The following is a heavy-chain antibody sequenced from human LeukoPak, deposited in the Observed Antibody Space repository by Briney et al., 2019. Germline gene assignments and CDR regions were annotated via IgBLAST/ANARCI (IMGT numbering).Heavy chain of an antibody. CDR2: MNPNSGNT. CDR3: ARWLKDGYYFDY. D-gene: IGHD5-12*01. Sequence: ASVKVPCKASGYTFTSYDINWVRQATGQGLEWMGWMNPNSGNTGYAQKFQGRVTITRNTSISTAYMELSSLRSEDTAVYYCARWLKDGYYFDYWGQGTLVTVSS. V-gene: IGHV1-8*03. J-gene: IGHJ4*02. CDR1: GYTFTSYD.